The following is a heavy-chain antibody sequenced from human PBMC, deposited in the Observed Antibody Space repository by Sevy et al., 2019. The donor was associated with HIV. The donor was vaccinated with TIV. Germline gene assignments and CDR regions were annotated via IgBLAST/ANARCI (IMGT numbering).Heavy chain of an antibody. CDR1: GFTFSTYA. Sequence: GGSLRLSCAGSGFTFSTYAMHWVRQAPGKGLEWLAVISYDGSLKFHTDSVRGRFTISRDNSKNTVYLQMNSLRAEDTAVYYCARDKTILEGRYGMDVWGQGTTVTVSS. V-gene: IGHV3-30*03. D-gene: IGHD3-3*01. CDR2: ISYDGSLK. J-gene: IGHJ6*02. CDR3: ARDKTILEGRYGMDV.